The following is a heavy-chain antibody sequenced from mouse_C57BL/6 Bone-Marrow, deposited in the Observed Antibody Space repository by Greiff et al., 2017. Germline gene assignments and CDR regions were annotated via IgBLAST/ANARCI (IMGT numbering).Heavy chain of an antibody. CDR2: IHPNSGST. CDR1: GYTFTSYW. J-gene: IGHJ1*03. D-gene: IGHD1-1*01. V-gene: IGHV1-64*01. Sequence: QVQLQQPGAELVKPGASVKLSCKASGYTFTSYWMHWVKQRPGQGLEWIGMIHPNSGSTNYNEKFKSKATLTVDKSSSTAYLQLSSLTSENSAVYYCAGDTTVVAHCCFDVWGTGTTVTVSS. CDR3: AGDTTVVAHCCFDV.